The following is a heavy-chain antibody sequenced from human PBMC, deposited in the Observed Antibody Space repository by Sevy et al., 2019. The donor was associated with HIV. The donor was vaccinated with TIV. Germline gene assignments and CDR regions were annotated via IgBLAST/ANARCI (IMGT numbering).Heavy chain of an antibody. V-gene: IGHV3-7*01. CDR1: GFTLSTYW. J-gene: IGHJ4*02. CDR2: IKQDGSEK. Sequence: GGSLRLSCTASGFTLSTYWMTWVRQAPGKGLEWVANIKQDGSEKYYAKSVKGRLTVSRDNTKNSLYLQLNSLRAEDTAIYYCARAPVGSGWYFPRGIDYWGQGTLVTVSS. D-gene: IGHD6-13*01. CDR3: ARAPVGSGWYFPRGIDY.